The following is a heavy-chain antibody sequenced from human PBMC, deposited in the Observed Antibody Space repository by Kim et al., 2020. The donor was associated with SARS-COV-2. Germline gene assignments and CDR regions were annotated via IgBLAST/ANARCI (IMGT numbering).Heavy chain of an antibody. J-gene: IGHJ4*02. Sequence: NGHTNYAQEFQGRVTVTTDTFTSTAYMELTSLRSDDTAVYYCARGTVMADYWGQGTLVTVSS. V-gene: IGHV1-18*01. D-gene: IGHD5-18*01. CDR3: ARGTVMADY. CDR2: NGHT.